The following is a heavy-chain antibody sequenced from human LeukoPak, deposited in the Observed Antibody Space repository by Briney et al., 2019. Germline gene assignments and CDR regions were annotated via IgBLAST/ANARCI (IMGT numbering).Heavy chain of an antibody. V-gene: IGHV4-39*01. J-gene: IGHJ4*02. CDR1: GGSISSSSYY. CDR3: ASLPYYYGSGGFDY. CDR2: IYYSGGT. D-gene: IGHD3-10*01. Sequence: SETLSLTCTVSGGSISSSSYYWGWIRQPPGKGLEWIGSIYYSGGTYYNPSLKSRVTISVDTSQNQFSLKLSSVTAADTAVNYCASLPYYYGSGGFDYWGQGTLVTVSS.